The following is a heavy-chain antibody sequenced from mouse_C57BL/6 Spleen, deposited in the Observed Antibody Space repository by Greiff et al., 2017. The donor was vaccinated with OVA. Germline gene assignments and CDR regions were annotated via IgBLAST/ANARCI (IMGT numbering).Heavy chain of an antibody. J-gene: IGHJ4*01. CDR3: ARGGYYGSYYAMDY. D-gene: IGHD1-1*01. V-gene: IGHV1-22*01. CDR2: INPNNGGT. CDR1: GYTFTDYN. Sequence: VQLQQSGPELVKPGASVKMSCKASGYTFTDYNMHWVKQSHGKSLEWIGYINPNNGGTSYNQKFKGKATLTVNKSSSTAYMELRSLTSEDSAVYYCARGGYYGSYYAMDYWGQGTSVTVSS.